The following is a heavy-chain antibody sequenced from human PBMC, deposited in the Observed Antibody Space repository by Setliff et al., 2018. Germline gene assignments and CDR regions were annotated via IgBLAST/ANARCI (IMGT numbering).Heavy chain of an antibody. V-gene: IGHV3-23*01. CDR3: ARDGVSYGMDV. Sequence: PGGSLRLSCAASTFTFSKYAVTWVRQAPGKGLQWVASIGASGHNTYYADFVKGRFTISRDNSGNTLYLLMNSLRVEDTAVYYCARDGVSYGMDVWGQGTTVTVS. CDR2: IGASGHNT. J-gene: IGHJ6*02. CDR1: TFTFSKYA.